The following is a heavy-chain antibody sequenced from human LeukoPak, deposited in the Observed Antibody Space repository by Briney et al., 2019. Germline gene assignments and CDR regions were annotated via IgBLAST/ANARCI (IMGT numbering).Heavy chain of an antibody. CDR1: GGTFSSYA. CDR3: ARDSRRDGYNWGYFDY. D-gene: IGHD5-24*01. J-gene: IGHJ4*02. Sequence: SVKVSCKASGGTFSSYAISWVRQAPGQGLEWMGRIIPIFGTANYAQKFQGRVTITTDESTSTAYMELSSLRSEDTAVYYCARDSRRDGYNWGYFDYWGQGTLVTVSS. V-gene: IGHV1-69*05. CDR2: IIPIFGTA.